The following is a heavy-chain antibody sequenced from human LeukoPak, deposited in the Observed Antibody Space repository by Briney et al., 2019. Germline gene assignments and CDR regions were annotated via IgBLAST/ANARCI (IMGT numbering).Heavy chain of an antibody. Sequence: ASVKVSCKASGYTFTSYDINWVRQATGRGLEWMGWMNPNSGNTGYAQKFQGRVTMTRNTSISTAYMELSSLRSEDTAVYYCARGSNSDSSSWYLEGYWGQGTLVTVSS. V-gene: IGHV1-8*01. CDR3: ARGSNSDSSSWYLEGY. CDR1: GYTFTSYD. D-gene: IGHD6-13*01. CDR2: MNPNSGNT. J-gene: IGHJ4*02.